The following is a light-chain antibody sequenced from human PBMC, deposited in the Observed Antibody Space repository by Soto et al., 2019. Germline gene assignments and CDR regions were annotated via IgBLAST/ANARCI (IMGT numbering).Light chain of an antibody. J-gene: IGKJ1*01. CDR1: QSVGAT. CDR3: QQYADWPTT. Sequence: EIVMTQSPVTLSVLPWERATLSCRASQSVGATVAWYHQRPGQAPRLLISGASTRATGVPARVSASGSGTSFTLTITSLQSDDFGVYYCQQYADWPTTFGQGTKVDIK. CDR2: GAS. V-gene: IGKV3-15*01.